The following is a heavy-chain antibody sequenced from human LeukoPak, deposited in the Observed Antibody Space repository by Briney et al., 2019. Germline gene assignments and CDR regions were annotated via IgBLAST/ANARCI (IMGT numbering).Heavy chain of an antibody. V-gene: IGHV1-18*01. J-gene: IGHJ4*02. Sequence: GASVKVSCKASGYTFTSYGISWVRQAPGQGLEWMGWISAYNGNTNYAQKLQGRVTMTTDTSTSTAYMELRSLRSDDTAVYYCARDVVYDTSGYYPFDYWGQGTLVTVSS. CDR1: GYTFTSYG. CDR3: ARDVVYDTSGYYPFDY. D-gene: IGHD3-22*01. CDR2: ISAYNGNT.